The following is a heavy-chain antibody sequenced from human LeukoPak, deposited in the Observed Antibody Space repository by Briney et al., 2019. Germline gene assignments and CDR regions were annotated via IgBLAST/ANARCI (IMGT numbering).Heavy chain of an antibody. CDR1: GFTFSSYG. D-gene: IGHD2-2*01. CDR3: AKSAIVVVPAAMKTVKGNFDY. J-gene: IGHJ4*02. Sequence: PGGSLRLSCAASGFTFSSYGMHWVRQAPGKGLEWVAVIWYDGSNKYYADSVKGRFTISRDNSKNTLYLQMNSLRAEDTAVYYCAKSAIVVVPAAMKTVKGNFDYWGQGTLVTVSS. CDR2: IWYDGSNK. V-gene: IGHV3-33*06.